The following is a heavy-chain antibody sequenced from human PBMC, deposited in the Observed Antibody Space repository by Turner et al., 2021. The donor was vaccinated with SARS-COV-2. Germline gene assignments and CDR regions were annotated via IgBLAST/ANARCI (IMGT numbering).Heavy chain of an antibody. Sequence: QVQLVESGGGVVPPGRSLRFSCAASGFTFSSYGMHWVRQAPGKGLEWVAVIWYDGSNKYYADSVKGRFTSSRDNSKNTLYLQMNSLRAEDTAVYYCARDPPTSLTAAGTILPFDYWGQGTLVTVSS. CDR1: GFTFSSYG. V-gene: IGHV3-33*01. J-gene: IGHJ4*02. D-gene: IGHD6-13*01. CDR2: IWYDGSNK. CDR3: ARDPPTSLTAAGTILPFDY.